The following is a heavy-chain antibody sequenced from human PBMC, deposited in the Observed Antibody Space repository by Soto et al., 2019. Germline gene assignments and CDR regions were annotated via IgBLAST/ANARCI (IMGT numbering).Heavy chain of an antibody. CDR2: MYHSGNT. J-gene: IGHJ5*02. V-gene: IGHV4-31*03. D-gene: IGHD3-22*01. CDR3: VKYYYDSSGLNWFDP. Sequence: SETLSLTCTVSGASITRDDFYCRWIRQHPGKGLEWIGYMYHSGNTYYNPSLRGRLTMSLDTSKNQFSLKLTSVTAADTAVYYCVKYYYDSSGLNWFDPWGPGTLVTVSS. CDR1: GASITRDDFY.